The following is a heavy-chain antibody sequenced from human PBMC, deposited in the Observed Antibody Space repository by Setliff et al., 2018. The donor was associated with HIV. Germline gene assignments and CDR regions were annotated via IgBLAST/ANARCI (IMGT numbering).Heavy chain of an antibody. V-gene: IGHV4-59*11. Sequence: SETLSLTCTVSGGSISSHYWSWIRQPPGKGLEWIGYIFSSGSTTYNPSLKSRVTISIDTSKNQFSLKVSSVTAADTAVYYCARGWEWGAPLDYWGQGILVTVSS. CDR1: GGSISSHY. D-gene: IGHD1-26*01. J-gene: IGHJ4*02. CDR2: IFSSGST. CDR3: ARGWEWGAPLDY.